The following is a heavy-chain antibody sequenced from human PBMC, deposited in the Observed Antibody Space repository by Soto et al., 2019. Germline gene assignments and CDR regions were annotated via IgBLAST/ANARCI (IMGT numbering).Heavy chain of an antibody. J-gene: IGHJ4*02. V-gene: IGHV3-30*18. CDR3: AKDRLYYYDSSADY. Sequence: PGGSLRLSCAASGFTFSSYGVHWVRQAPGKGLEWVAVISYDGSNKYYADSVKGRFTISRDNSKNTLYLQMNSLRAEDTAVYYCAKDRLYYYDSSADYWGQGTLVTVSS. CDR2: ISYDGSNK. CDR1: GFTFSSYG. D-gene: IGHD3-22*01.